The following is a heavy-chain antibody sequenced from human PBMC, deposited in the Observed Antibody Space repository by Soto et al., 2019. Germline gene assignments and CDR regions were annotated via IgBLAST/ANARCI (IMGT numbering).Heavy chain of an antibody. J-gene: IGHJ3*02. CDR1: GDSISSDNYY. D-gene: IGHD3-16*01. CDR2: IYYTGST. CDR3: ASPNHMIEFGGGFATGDAFDI. V-gene: IGHV4-39*01. Sequence: SETLSLTCTVSGDSISSDNYYWVWIRQPPGKGLEWIGTIYYTGSTYYNPSLNSRVTMSVDTSKNQYSLKLTSVTGAVTAVYYCASPNHMIEFGGGFATGDAFDIWGQGTMVTVS.